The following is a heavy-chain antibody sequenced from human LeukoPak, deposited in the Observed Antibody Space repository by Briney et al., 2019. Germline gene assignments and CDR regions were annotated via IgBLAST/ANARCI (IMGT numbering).Heavy chain of an antibody. J-gene: IGHJ6*04. CDR3: VRESDVWSGPGIGRPLDV. Sequence: PGGSLRLSCLASGFTFSNSWMTWVRQAPGRGLEWVANIKEDGSDKQYADSVRGRFTISRDNAKNSVSLQMDSLRAEDTAVYHCVRESDVWSGPGIGRPLDVWGKGTTVTVSS. D-gene: IGHD3-3*01. V-gene: IGHV3-7*01. CDR1: GFTFSNSW. CDR2: IKEDGSDK.